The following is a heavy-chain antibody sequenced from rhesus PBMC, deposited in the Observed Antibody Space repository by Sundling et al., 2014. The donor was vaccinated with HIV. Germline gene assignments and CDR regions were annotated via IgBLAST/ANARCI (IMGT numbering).Heavy chain of an antibody. CDR2: IYGSGGST. CDR3: ARLYTWNSIPYALDS. CDR1: GGSISDNYY. V-gene: IGHV4-106*01. Sequence: QVQLQESGPGLVKPSETLSLTCAVSGGSISDNYYWSWIRQPPGKGLEWIGYIYGSGGSTYYNSSLNSRVAISTDTSKNQLSLKLSSVTAADTAVYYCARLYTWNSIPYALDSWGQGVVVTVSS. D-gene: IGHD1-1-1*01. J-gene: IGHJ6*01.